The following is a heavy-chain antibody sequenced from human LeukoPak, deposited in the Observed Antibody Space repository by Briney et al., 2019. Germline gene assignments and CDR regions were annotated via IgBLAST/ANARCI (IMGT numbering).Heavy chain of an antibody. J-gene: IGHJ4*02. CDR1: GFTFSGSA. Sequence: PGGSLRLSCAASGFTFSGSAMHWVRQASGKGLEWVGRIRSKANSYATAYAASVKGRFTISRDDSKNTAYLQMNSLKTEDTAVYYCTRLGDWVGAQVDYWGQGTLVTVSS. CDR2: IRSKANSYAT. CDR3: TRLGDWVGAQVDY. V-gene: IGHV3-73*01. D-gene: IGHD1-26*01.